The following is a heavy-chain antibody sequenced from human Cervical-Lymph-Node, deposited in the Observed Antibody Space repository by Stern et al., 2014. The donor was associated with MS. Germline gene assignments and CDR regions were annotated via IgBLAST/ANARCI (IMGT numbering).Heavy chain of an antibody. J-gene: IGHJ6*02. V-gene: IGHV3-33*01. CDR3: ARDDLYCSGGECYYYFYGMDV. D-gene: IGHD2-8*02. Sequence: VQLLESGGGVVQPGRSLRLSCAASGFSFTAYGMHWVRQAPGKGLEWVAVLWYDGINKYYADSVKGRFTISRDNSKNTLYLQMNSLRAEDTAVYYCARDDLYCSGGECYYYFYGMDVWGQGTTVTVSS. CDR1: GFSFTAYG. CDR2: LWYDGINK.